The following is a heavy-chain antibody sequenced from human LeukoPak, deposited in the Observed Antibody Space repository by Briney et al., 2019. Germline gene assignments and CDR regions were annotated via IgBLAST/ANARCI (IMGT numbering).Heavy chain of an antibody. V-gene: IGHV1-18*01. CDR2: ITAYNDDT. CDR1: GHIFSNYG. D-gene: IGHD5-24*01. J-gene: IGHJ4*02. CDR3: ARALMATIEY. Sequence: ASVKVSCKASGHIFSNYGINWIRQAPGQGLEWMGWITAYNDDTNYAQKLQGRVTMTTDTSTSTAYMELRSLRSDDTAVYYCARALMATIEYWGQGTLVTASS.